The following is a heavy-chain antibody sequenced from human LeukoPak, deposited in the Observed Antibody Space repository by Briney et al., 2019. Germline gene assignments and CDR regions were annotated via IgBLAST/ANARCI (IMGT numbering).Heavy chain of an antibody. J-gene: IGHJ4*02. CDR1: GLTFSSYG. CDR3: ASFRGVGWDFVY. V-gene: IGHV3-23*01. D-gene: IGHD3-10*01. CDR2: ISGSGVST. Sequence: QPGGSLRLSCAASGLTFSSYGMSWVRQAPGKGLEWVSGISGSGVSTYYADSVKGRFTISRDNSKNTLYLQINSLRAEDTAVYYCASFRGVGWDFVYWGQGTLVTVSS.